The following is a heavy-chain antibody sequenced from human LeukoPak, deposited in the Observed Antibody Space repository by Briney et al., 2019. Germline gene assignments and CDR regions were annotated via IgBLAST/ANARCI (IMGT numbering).Heavy chain of an antibody. Sequence: SETLSLTCTVSGYSISSGYYWGWIRQPPGKGLEWIGSIYHSGSTYYNPSLKSRVTISVDTSKNQFSLKLSSVTAADTAVYYCARVRGDAGRRELCYYYYYMDVWGKGTTVTVSS. CDR2: IYHSGST. J-gene: IGHJ6*03. CDR3: ARVRGDAGRRELCYYYYYMDV. D-gene: IGHD3-16*01. CDR1: GYSISSGYY. V-gene: IGHV4-38-2*02.